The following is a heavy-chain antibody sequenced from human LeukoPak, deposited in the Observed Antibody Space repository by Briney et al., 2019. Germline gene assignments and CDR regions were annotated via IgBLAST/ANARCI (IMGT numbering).Heavy chain of an antibody. Sequence: GGSLRLSCAASGFTFDDYGMSWVRQAPGKGLEWVSGINWNGGSTGYADSVKGRFTISRDNAKNSLYLQMNSLRAEDTALYYCARVGFWSGSYYFDYWGQGTLVTVSS. V-gene: IGHV3-20*04. D-gene: IGHD3-3*01. J-gene: IGHJ4*02. CDR3: ARVGFWSGSYYFDY. CDR1: GFTFDDYG. CDR2: INWNGGST.